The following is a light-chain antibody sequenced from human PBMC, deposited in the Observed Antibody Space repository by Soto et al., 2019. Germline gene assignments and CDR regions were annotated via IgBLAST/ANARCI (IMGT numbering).Light chain of an antibody. J-gene: IGKJ5*01. Sequence: EIVVTQSPATLSVSPGERATLTCSASQSVSSNLAWYQQPPGQAPRLLIYGASTRAAGIPARFSGSGSGTEFTLTISSLEPEDFAVYYCQQRSNWPRITFGQGTRLEIK. V-gene: IGKV3-15*01. CDR2: GAS. CDR3: QQRSNWPRIT. CDR1: QSVSSN.